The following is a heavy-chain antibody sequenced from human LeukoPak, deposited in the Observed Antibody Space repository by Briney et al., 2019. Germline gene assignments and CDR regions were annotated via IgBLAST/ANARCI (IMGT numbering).Heavy chain of an antibody. CDR2: ISGDGGST. V-gene: IGHV3-43*02. J-gene: IGHJ3*02. D-gene: IGHD2-2*01. Sequence: GGSLRLSCAASGFTFDDYAMHWVRQAPGKGLEWVSLISGDGGSTYYADSVKGRFTISRDNAKNSLYLQMNSLRAEDTAVYYCARGGYCSSSICYSLNAFDIWGQGTMFTVSS. CDR1: GFTFDDYA. CDR3: ARGGYCSSSICYSLNAFDI.